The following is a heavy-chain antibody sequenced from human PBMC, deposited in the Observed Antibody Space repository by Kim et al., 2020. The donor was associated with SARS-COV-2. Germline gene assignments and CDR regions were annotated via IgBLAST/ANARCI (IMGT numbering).Heavy chain of an antibody. Sequence: RFTIYRDNAKNSLYLQMNSLRAEDTALYYCAKDISVGRDGYSIGYYFDYWGQGTLVTVSS. D-gene: IGHD5-18*01. CDR3: AKDISVGRDGYSIGYYFDY. J-gene: IGHJ4*02. V-gene: IGHV3-9*01.